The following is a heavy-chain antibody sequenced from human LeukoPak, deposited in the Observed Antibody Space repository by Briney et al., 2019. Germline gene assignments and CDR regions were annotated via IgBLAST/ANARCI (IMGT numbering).Heavy chain of an antibody. CDR1: GFTFSSYA. J-gene: IGHJ4*02. V-gene: IGHV3-23*01. Sequence: GGSLRLSCAASGFTFSSYAMSWVRQAPGKGLERVSAISGSGVSTYYADSVKGRFTISRDNSKNTLYLQMNSLRAEDTAVYFCAKDDYDFWSGYPSNWGQGTLVTVSS. CDR2: ISGSGVST. CDR3: AKDDYDFWSGYPSN. D-gene: IGHD3-3*01.